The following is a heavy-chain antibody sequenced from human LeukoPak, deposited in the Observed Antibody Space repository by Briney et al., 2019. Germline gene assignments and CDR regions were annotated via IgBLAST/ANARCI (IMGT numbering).Heavy chain of an antibody. Sequence: SETLSLTYTVSGGSISSSSYYWGWIRQPPGKGLEWIGSIYYSGSTYYNPSLKSRVTISVDTSKNQFSLKLSSVTAADTAVYYCAIESVRTVAGTAYWGQGTLVTVSS. CDR3: AIESVRTVAGTAY. CDR2: IYYSGST. J-gene: IGHJ4*02. V-gene: IGHV4-39*07. D-gene: IGHD6-19*01. CDR1: GGSISSSSYY.